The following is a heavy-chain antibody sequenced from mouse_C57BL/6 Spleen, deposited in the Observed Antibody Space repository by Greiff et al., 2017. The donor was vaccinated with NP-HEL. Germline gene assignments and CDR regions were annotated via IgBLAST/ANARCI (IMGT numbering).Heavy chain of an antibody. J-gene: IGHJ4*01. D-gene: IGHD1-1*01. CDR1: GYTFTSYG. CDR3: ARLVITTVVDYYAMDY. Sequence: VQLVESGAELARPGASVKLSCKASGYTFTSYGISWVKQRTGQGLEWIGEIYPRSGNTYYNEKFKGKATLTADKSSSTAYMELRSLTSEDSAVYFCARLVITTVVDYYAMDYWGQGTSVTVSS. V-gene: IGHV1-81*01. CDR2: IYPRSGNT.